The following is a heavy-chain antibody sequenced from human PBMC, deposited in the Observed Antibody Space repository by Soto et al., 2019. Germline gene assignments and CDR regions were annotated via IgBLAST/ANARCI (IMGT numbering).Heavy chain of an antibody. V-gene: IGHV1-46*01. CDR1: GYTFTSYY. D-gene: IGHD3-9*01. Sequence: ASVKVSCKASGYTFTSYYMHWVRQAPGQGLEWMGIINPSGGSTSYAQKFQGRVTMTRDTSTSTVYMELSSLRSEDTAVYYCAREDRDILTGIGVGYWGQGTLVTVSS. CDR2: INPSGGST. CDR3: AREDRDILTGIGVGY. J-gene: IGHJ4*02.